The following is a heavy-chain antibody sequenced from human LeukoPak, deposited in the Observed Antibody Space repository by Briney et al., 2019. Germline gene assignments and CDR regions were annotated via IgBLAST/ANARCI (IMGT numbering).Heavy chain of an antibody. Sequence: PGGSLRLSCAASGFTFSNYWMHWVRQAPGKGLVWVSRINSDGSTTSYADSAKGRFTISRDNAKNTLYLQMNSLRADDTAIYYCARVIRYGSGNYYYFDYWGQGTLVTVSS. CDR3: ARVIRYGSGNYYYFDY. D-gene: IGHD3-10*01. V-gene: IGHV3-74*01. CDR1: GFTFSNYW. CDR2: INSDGSTT. J-gene: IGHJ4*02.